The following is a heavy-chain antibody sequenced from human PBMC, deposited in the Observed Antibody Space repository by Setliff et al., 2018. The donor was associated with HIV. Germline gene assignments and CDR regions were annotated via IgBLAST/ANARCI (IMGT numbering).Heavy chain of an antibody. CDR1: GDSISSDAYY. CDR3: ARLNVEMFVVMAATPGWFGP. Sequence: SETLSLTCTVSGDSISSDAYYWSWIRQHPEKGLEWVGYISYSGGSYYSPSLKSRISISMDTSKNQFSLKLKSVTAADTAVYYCARLNVEMFVVMAATPGWFGPWGQGILVTVSS. CDR2: ISYSGGS. V-gene: IGHV4-31*03. D-gene: IGHD2-15*01. J-gene: IGHJ5*02.